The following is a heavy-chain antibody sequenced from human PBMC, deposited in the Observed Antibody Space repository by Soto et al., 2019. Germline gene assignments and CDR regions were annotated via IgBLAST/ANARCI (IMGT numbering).Heavy chain of an antibody. Sequence: GGSLRLSCAASGFTFSSYGMHWVRQAPGKGLEWVAVIWYDGSNKYYADSVKGRFTISRDNSKNTLYLQMNSLRAEDTAVYYCARERTLKLARGVTQNWFDPWGQGTLVTVSS. D-gene: IGHD3-10*01. J-gene: IGHJ5*02. CDR1: GFTFSSYG. CDR3: ARERTLKLARGVTQNWFDP. V-gene: IGHV3-33*01. CDR2: IWYDGSNK.